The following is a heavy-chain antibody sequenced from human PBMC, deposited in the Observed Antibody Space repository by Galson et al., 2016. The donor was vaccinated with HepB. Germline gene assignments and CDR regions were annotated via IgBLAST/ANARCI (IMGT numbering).Heavy chain of an antibody. J-gene: IGHJ4*02. CDR1: GYSFISTW. CDR3: ARRVIMGEPDD. CDR2: IYPGTSDT. V-gene: IGHV5-51*01. Sequence: QSGAEVKKPGESLKISCQASGYSFISTWIGWVRQMPGKGLEWMGIIYPGTSDTVYNPSFRGRVTLSADASTNTAYLHWGSLTASDTAMYYCARRVIMGEPDDWGQGTLVTVSS. D-gene: IGHD1-26*01.